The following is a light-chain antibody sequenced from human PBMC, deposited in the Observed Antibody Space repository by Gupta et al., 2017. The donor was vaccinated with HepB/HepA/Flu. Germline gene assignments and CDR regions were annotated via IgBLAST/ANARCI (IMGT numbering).Light chain of an antibody. J-gene: IGKJ1*01. CDR3: QQDGNSPIT. Sequence: EIVLTQSPGTLFLSPGERATLSCRASQIISSTYLAWYQQKPGQAPRLVIYGASSRATGIPDRFSGSGSGTDFNLTIIRLEPEDFAVYYCQQDGNSPITFGQGTKVEVK. CDR2: GAS. V-gene: IGKV3-20*01. CDR1: QIISSTY.